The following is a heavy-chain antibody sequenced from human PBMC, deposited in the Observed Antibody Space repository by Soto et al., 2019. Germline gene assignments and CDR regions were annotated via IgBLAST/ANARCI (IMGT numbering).Heavy chain of an antibody. D-gene: IGHD2-21*02. Sequence: PGESLKISCTGSGYIFTDHCIVWVRQMAGKGLEWVGIICPGYSNVIYSPSVQGQVTISADMSISTAYLQWSSLKASDTAIYYCGRPHYCPGDSTISPDYYYGLEVCGKVSTVAVAS. J-gene: IGHJ6*04. CDR3: GRPHYCPGDSTISPDYYYGLEV. V-gene: IGHV5-51*01. CDR1: GYIFTDHC. CDR2: ICPGYSNV.